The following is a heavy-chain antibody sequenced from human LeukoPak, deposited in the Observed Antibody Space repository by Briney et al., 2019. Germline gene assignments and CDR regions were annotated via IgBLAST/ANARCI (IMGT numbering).Heavy chain of an antibody. J-gene: IGHJ4*02. V-gene: IGHV3-74*01. CDR2: INPDGSIT. CDR1: GFTFRTSL. D-gene: IGHD3-10*01. CDR3: ARVGPITMVRGVTLTDY. Sequence: PGGSLRLSCAASGFTFRTSLMHWVRQAPGRGLVWVSRINPDGSITTYADSVKGRFTISRGNSKNTLYLQMNSLRAEDTAVYYCARVGPITMVRGVTLTDYWGQGTLVTVSS.